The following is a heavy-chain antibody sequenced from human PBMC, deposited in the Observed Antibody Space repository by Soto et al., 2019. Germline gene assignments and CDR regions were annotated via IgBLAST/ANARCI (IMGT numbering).Heavy chain of an antibody. J-gene: IGHJ3*02. CDR2: ISYDGGSK. CDR1: GFTFSSYA. CDR3: ARGQLPNDASDI. Sequence: GGSLRLSCAASGFTFSSYAMHWVRQAPGKGLEWVAVISYDGGSKHYADSAKGRFTISRDNSKKTLYLLLNSLTADDTAVYYCARGQLPNDASDIWGQGTMVTVSS. V-gene: IGHV3-30-3*01. D-gene: IGHD2-2*01.